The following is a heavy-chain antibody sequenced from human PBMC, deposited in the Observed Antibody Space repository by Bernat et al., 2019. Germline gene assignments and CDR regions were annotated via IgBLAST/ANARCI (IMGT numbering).Heavy chain of an antibody. Sequence: EVQLVESGGGLVQPGRSLRLSCAASGFTFDDYAMHWVRQAPGKGLEWVSGISWNSGSIGYADSVKGRFTISRDNAKNSLYLQMNSLRAEDTALYYCAKDGADGYSYCSGFAPPENWGQGTLVTVSS. V-gene: IGHV3-9*01. J-gene: IGHJ4*02. CDR1: GFTFDDYA. CDR3: AKDGADGYSYCSGFAPPEN. D-gene: IGHD5-18*01. CDR2: ISWNSGSI.